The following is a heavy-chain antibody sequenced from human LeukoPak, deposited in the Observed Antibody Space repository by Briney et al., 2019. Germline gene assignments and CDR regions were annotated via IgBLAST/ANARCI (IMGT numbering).Heavy chain of an antibody. Sequence: GGSLTLSCAASGFIFSNYGMHWVRQAPGKGLEWVALIRSDGTKTYYADSVEGRFTISRDNSKNTLYLQMYSLGADDTAVYYCAKRYCSSASCRSGVDVWGQGTTVTVSS. D-gene: IGHD2-2*01. CDR2: IRSDGTKT. CDR3: AKRYCSSASCRSGVDV. V-gene: IGHV3-30*02. CDR1: GFIFSNYG. J-gene: IGHJ6*02.